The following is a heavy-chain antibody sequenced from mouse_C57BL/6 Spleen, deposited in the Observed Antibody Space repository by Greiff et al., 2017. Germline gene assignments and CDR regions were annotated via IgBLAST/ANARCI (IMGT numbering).Heavy chain of an antibody. Sequence: EVQLVESGGDLVKPGGSLKLSCAASGFTFSSYGMSWVRQTPDKRLEWVATISSGGSYTYYPDHVKGRFTIARDNAKNTLYLQRSSLKSEDTAIDYCARGYYYAMDYWGQGTSVTVSS. CDR3: ARGYYYAMDY. CDR2: ISSGGSYT. V-gene: IGHV5-6*01. J-gene: IGHJ4*01. D-gene: IGHD1-2*01. CDR1: GFTFSSYG.